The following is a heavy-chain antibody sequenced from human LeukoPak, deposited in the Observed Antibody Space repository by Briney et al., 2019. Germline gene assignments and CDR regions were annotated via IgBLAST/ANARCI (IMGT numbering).Heavy chain of an antibody. D-gene: IGHD2-2*01. J-gene: IGHJ4*02. V-gene: IGHV4-4*07. CDR1: GGSITSYY. CDR2: IYITGST. Sequence: SETLSLTCTVSGGSITSYYWSWIRQSAGKGLEWIGRIYITGSTTYNPSLKSRVTMSLDTSKNQFSLKLSSVTAADTAVYYCARGGEYCSSTSCYGPDYWGQGTLVTVSS. CDR3: ARGGEYCSSTSCYGPDY.